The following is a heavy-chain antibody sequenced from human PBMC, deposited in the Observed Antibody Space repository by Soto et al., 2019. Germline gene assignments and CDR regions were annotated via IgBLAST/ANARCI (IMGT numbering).Heavy chain of an antibody. CDR2: TYYRSKWYN. D-gene: IGHD6-13*01. CDR1: GDSVSSNSAA. CDR3: AILIRVAAAGADAFDI. V-gene: IGHV6-1*01. J-gene: IGHJ3*02. Sequence: SQTLSLTRAISGDSVSSNSAAWNWIRQSPSRGLEWLGRTYYRSKWYNDYAVSVKSRITTNPDTSKNLFSLQLNSVPPEDTAVYYGAILIRVAAAGADAFDIWGQGTMVTVSS.